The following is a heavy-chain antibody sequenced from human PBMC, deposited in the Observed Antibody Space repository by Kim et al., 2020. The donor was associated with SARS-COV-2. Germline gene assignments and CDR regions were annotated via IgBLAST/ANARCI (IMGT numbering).Heavy chain of an antibody. Sequence: STSYNPPLRGRVTIPVATSKNQFALKLSSVTAADTAVYYCARSGPPFYFDYWGQGTLVTVSS. V-gene: IGHV4-39*01. CDR3: ARSGPPFYFDY. CDR2: ST. D-gene: IGHD3-10*01. J-gene: IGHJ4*02.